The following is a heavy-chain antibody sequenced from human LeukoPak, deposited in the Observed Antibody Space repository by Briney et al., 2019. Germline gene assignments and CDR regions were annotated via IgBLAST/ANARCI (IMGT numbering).Heavy chain of an antibody. CDR3: ATDRGWRTSGYYLYYFES. CDR2: IKHDGSEE. J-gene: IGHJ4*02. CDR1: GFTFSSYW. Sequence: SGGSLRLSCAASGFTFSSYWMSWVRQAPGKGLEWVASIKHDGSEEYYVDSVRGRFTISRDNTKSSLYLQMSSLRAEDTAVYYCATDRGWRTSGYYLYYFESWGQGTLVTVSS. V-gene: IGHV3-7*01. D-gene: IGHD3-3*01.